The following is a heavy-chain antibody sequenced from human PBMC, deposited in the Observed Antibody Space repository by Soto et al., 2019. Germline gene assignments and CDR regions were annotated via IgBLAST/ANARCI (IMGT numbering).Heavy chain of an antibody. CDR3: ARFAKEENPKVGTWYYFDY. Sequence: KTSETLSLTCNVSGGSISSGGYFWGWIRQHPGKGLEWIGHIYYSGRTYSNPSLKSRLLIAVDTSKNQISLMLTSVTAADTAVYYCARFAKEENPKVGTWYYFDYWGQGILVTVSS. J-gene: IGHJ4*02. V-gene: IGHV4-31*03. CDR2: IYYSGRT. D-gene: IGHD6-13*01. CDR1: GGSISSGGYF.